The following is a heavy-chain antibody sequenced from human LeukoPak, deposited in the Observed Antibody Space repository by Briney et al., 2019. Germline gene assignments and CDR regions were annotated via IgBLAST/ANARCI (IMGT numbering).Heavy chain of an antibody. J-gene: IGHJ1*01. CDR3: TTIARRALYFQH. V-gene: IGHV3-15*01. Sequence: GGSLRLSCAASGFTFSNAWMSWVRQAPGKGLEWVGRIKSKTDGGTTDYAAPVKGRFTISRDDSKNTLYLQMNSLKTEDTAVYYCTTIARRALYFQHWGQGTLVTVSS. CDR1: GFTFSNAW. D-gene: IGHD1-14*01. CDR2: IKSKTDGGTT.